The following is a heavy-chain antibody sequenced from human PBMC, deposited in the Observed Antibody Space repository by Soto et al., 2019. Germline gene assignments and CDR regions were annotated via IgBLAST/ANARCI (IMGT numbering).Heavy chain of an antibody. CDR1: GYTFTSNG. Sequence: TSVKVTCMDSGYTFTSNGSSWVRQAPGQGLEWMGWISAYNGNTNYAQKLQGRVTMTTDTSTSTAYMELRSLRSDDTAVYYCARDWAAAGLFDYWGQGTLVTVSS. V-gene: IGHV1-18*01. CDR2: ISAYNGNT. D-gene: IGHD6-13*01. CDR3: ARDWAAAGLFDY. J-gene: IGHJ4*02.